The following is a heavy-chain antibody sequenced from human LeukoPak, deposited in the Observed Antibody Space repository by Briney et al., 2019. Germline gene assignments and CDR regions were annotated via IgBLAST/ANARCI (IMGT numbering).Heavy chain of an antibody. J-gene: IGHJ4*02. V-gene: IGHV1-69*13. D-gene: IGHD6-19*01. Sequence: ASVKVSCKASGGTFSSYAVSWVRQAPGQGLEWMGGIIPIFGTANYAQKFQGRVTITADESTSTAYMELSSLRSEDTAVYYCARIAVAGSFDYWGQGTLVTVSS. CDR2: IIPIFGTA. CDR3: ARIAVAGSFDY. CDR1: GGTFSSYA.